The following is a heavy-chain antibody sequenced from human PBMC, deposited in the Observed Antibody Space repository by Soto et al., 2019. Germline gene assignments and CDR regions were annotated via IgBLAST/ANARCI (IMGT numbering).Heavy chain of an antibody. J-gene: IGHJ4*02. CDR2: INHSGST. CDR3: ARGGQQRVDY. Sequence: PSETLSLTCAVYGGSFSGYYWSWIRQPPGKGLEWIGEINHSGSTNYNPSLKSRVTISVDTSKNQFSLKLSSVTAADTAVYYCARGGQQRVDYWGQGTLVTGSS. CDR1: GGSFSGYY. D-gene: IGHD6-13*01. V-gene: IGHV4-34*01.